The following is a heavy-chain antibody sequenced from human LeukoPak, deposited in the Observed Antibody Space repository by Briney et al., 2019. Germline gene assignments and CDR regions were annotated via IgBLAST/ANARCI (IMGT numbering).Heavy chain of an antibody. CDR3: AGLVGRYSSGLYYYYFDY. J-gene: IGHJ4*02. V-gene: IGHV4-34*01. Sequence: SETLSLTCAVYGGSFSGYYWSWIRQPPGKGLEWIGEVNHSGSTNYNPSLKSRVTISVDTSKNQFSLKLSSVTAADTAVYYCAGLVGRYSSGLYYYYFDYWGQGTLVTVSS. CDR1: GGSFSGYY. D-gene: IGHD3-22*01. CDR2: VNHSGST.